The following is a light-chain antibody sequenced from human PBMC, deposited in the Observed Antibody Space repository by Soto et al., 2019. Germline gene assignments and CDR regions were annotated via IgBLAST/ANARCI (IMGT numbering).Light chain of an antibody. Sequence: EIVMTHSPSTLSVSPGSRSNLSCRASQSVSSNLAWYQQKPGQAPRLLIYGASTRATGIPARFSGSGSGTEFTLTISSLQSEDFAVYYCQQYNNWPPRATFGQGTRLEIK. J-gene: IGKJ5*01. CDR1: QSVSSN. CDR3: QQYNNWPPRAT. CDR2: GAS. V-gene: IGKV3-15*01.